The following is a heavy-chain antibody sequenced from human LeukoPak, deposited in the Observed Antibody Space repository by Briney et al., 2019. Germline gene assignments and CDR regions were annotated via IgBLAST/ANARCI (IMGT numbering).Heavy chain of an antibody. CDR1: GGPITSSTYY. CDR2: TFSSGWT. Sequence: SQTLSLTCTISGGPITSSTYYWSWIRQPAGKGQEWIGRTFSSGWTNYNPSLKSRVTISVDTSKEQFSLKLTSVTAADTAFYYCARAVDRGGYQHKGFDSWGQGTLVTVSS. CDR3: ARAVDRGGYQHKGFDS. V-gene: IGHV4-61*02. J-gene: IGHJ5*01. D-gene: IGHD3-16*01.